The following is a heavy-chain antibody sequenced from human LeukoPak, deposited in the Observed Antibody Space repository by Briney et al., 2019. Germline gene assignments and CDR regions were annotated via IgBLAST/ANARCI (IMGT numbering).Heavy chain of an antibody. Sequence: ASVKVSCKASGYTFTGYSIHWVRQAPGQGLESMGWINPNTGGTNYAQKFQGRVTMTRDTSISTVYMELSSLRFDDTAVFYCARAPDYDYVWGTYRLGYWGQGTLVTVSS. D-gene: IGHD3-16*02. J-gene: IGHJ4*02. V-gene: IGHV1-2*02. CDR1: GYTFTGYS. CDR2: INPNTGGT. CDR3: ARAPDYDYVWGTYRLGY.